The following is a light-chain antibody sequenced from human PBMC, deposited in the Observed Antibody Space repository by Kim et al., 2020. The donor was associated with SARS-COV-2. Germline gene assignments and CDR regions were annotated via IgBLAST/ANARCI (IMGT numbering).Light chain of an antibody. CDR1: QSVSSY. Sequence: LSPGERATHSCRASQSVSSYLALYQQKPGQAPRLLIYDASNRATGIPARFSGSGSGTDFTLTISSLEPEDFAVYYCQQRSNWPLTFGGGTKVDIK. V-gene: IGKV3-11*01. CDR3: QQRSNWPLT. CDR2: DAS. J-gene: IGKJ4*01.